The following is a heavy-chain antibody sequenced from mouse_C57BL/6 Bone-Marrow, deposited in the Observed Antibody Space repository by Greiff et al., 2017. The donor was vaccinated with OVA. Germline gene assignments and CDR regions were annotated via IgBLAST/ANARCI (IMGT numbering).Heavy chain of an antibody. J-gene: IGHJ3*01. CDR1: GYTFTDYY. Sequence: DVQLQESGPVLVKPGASVKMSCKASGYTFTDYYMNWVKQSHGKSLEWIGVINPYNGGTSYNQKFKGKATLTVDKSSSTAYMELNSLTSEDSAVYYCARSRYGNPFAYWGQGTLVTVSA. D-gene: IGHD2-1*01. V-gene: IGHV1-19*01. CDR3: ARSRYGNPFAY. CDR2: INPYNGGT.